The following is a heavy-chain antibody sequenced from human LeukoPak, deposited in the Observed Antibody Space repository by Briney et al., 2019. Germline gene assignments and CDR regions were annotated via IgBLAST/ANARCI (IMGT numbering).Heavy chain of an antibody. J-gene: IGHJ2*01. CDR2: TSYDGSNK. CDR1: GFTFSSYW. D-gene: IGHD4-17*01. CDR3: AREQTDYGDYESYDANWYFDL. V-gene: IGHV3-30-3*01. Sequence: GGSLRLSCAASGFTFSSYWMNWARQAPGKGLEWVAVTSYDGSNKYYADSVKGRFTISRDNSKNTLYLQMNSLRAEDTAVYYCAREQTDYGDYESYDANWYFDLWGRGTLVTVSS.